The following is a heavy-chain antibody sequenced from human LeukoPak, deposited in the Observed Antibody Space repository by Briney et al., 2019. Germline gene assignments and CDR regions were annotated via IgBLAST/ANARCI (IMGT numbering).Heavy chain of an antibody. CDR1: GYTFTSYY. J-gene: IGHJ4*02. V-gene: IGHV1-46*01. CDR3: ARDQYSSGWYDSGDY. CDR2: INPSGGST. Sequence: ASVKVSCKASGYTFTSYYMHWVRQAPGQGLEWMGIINPSGGSTSYAQKFQGRVTMTRDTSTSTVYMELSSLRSEDTAVYYCARDQYSSGWYDSGDYWGQGTLVTVSS. D-gene: IGHD6-19*01.